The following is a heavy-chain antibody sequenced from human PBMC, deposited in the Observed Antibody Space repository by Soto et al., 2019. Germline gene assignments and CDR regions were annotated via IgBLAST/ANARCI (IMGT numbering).Heavy chain of an antibody. D-gene: IGHD1-26*01. CDR2: IYYSGCT. J-gene: IGHJ4*02. CDR3: AGIYSGSPGGTLRY. V-gene: IGHV4-31*03. CDR1: GGSISSGGYY. Sequence: QVQLQESGPGLVKPSQTLSLTCTVSGGSISSGGYYWSWIRQHPGKGLEWIGYIYYSGCTYYNPSLKSRVTISADTSKNQFSLTLISVTAADTAVYYCAGIYSGSPGGTLRYWGQGSLVTVSS.